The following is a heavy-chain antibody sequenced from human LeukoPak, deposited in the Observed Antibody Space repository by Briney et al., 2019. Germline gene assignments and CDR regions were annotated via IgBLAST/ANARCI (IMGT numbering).Heavy chain of an antibody. CDR3: ASTPLSDIDA. Sequence: SETLSLTCTVSDVNIYDYYWSWIRQPPGKGLEWIGYIFYKGYTNYNPSLKGRVTTSMGTSKNQFFLKLTSVTAADTAVYYCASTPLSDIDAWGQGIMVIVSS. V-gene: IGHV4-59*01. CDR2: IFYKGYT. CDR1: DVNIYDYY. J-gene: IGHJ3*01.